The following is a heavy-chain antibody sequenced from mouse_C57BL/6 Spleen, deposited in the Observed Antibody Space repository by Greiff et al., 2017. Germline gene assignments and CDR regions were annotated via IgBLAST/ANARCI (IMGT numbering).Heavy chain of an antibody. V-gene: IGHV1-61*01. J-gene: IGHJ2*01. D-gene: IGHD2-1*01. Sequence: QVQLKQPGAELVRPGSSVKLSCKASGYTFTSYWMDWVKQRPGQGLEWIGNIYPSDSETHYNQKFKDKATLTVDKSSSTAYMQLSNLTSEDSAVFYCARDGNFFGYWGQGTTLTVSS. CDR3: ARDGNFFGY. CDR1: GYTFTSYW. CDR2: IYPSDSET.